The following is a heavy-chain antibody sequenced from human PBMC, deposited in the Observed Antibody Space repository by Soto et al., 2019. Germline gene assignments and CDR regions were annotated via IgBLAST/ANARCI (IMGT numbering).Heavy chain of an antibody. CDR1: GYTFRSYS. Sequence: QVQLVQSGAEVKKPGASVKVSCKTSGYTFRSYSISWVRQAPGQGLEWMGWINVYNGNKKYAQNLQGRVTMTTDTSTSTGYMEVRSRRCEPTAVYCCAGDLAVGWFAPLGQGTLVTVSS. V-gene: IGHV1-18*01. CDR3: AGDLAVGWFAP. CDR2: INVYNGNK. D-gene: IGHD2-2*01. J-gene: IGHJ5*02.